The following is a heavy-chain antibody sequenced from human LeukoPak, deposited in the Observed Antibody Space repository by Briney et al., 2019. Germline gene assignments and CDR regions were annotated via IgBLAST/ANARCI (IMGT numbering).Heavy chain of an antibody. D-gene: IGHD2-2*01. CDR3: ARGTRLYCSSTSCYVFDAFDI. V-gene: IGHV4-30-4*01. CDR1: GGSISSSSYY. Sequence: SETLSLTCTVSGGSISSSSYYWSWIRQPPGKGLEWIGYIYYSGSTYYNPSLKSRVTISVDTSKNQFSLKLSSVTAADTAVYYCARGTRLYCSSTSCYVFDAFDIWGQGTMVTVSS. J-gene: IGHJ3*02. CDR2: IYYSGST.